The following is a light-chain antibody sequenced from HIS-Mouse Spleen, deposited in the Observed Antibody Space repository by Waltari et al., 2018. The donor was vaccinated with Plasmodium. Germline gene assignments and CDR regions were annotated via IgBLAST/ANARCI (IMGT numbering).Light chain of an antibody. Sequence: SYELTQPPSVSVSPGQTARITCSGDALPKKYAYWYQQKSGQAPVLVIYEDSKRPSGIPERFSGTSSETIATWTVRGAQVEDEADYYCYSTDSSGNHRVFGGGTKLSVL. J-gene: IGLJ3*02. CDR3: YSTDSSGNHRV. CDR1: ALPKKY. CDR2: EDS. V-gene: IGLV3-10*01.